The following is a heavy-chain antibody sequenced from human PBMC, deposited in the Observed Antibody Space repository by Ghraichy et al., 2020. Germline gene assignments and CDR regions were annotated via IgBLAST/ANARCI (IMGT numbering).Heavy chain of an antibody. CDR1: GFTFSSYG. CDR3: ARDPAVCSGGSCYAGADLGPFDY. J-gene: IGHJ4*02. D-gene: IGHD2-15*01. CDR2: IWYDGSNK. V-gene: IGHV3-33*01. Sequence: LSLTCAASGFTFSSYGMHWVRQAPGKGLEWVAVIWYDGSNKYYADSVKGRFTISRDNSKNTLYLQMNSLRAEDTAVYYCARDPAVCSGGSCYAGADLGPFDYWGQGTLVTVSS.